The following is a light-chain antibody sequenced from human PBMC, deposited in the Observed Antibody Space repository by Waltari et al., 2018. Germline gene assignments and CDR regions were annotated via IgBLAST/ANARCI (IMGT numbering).Light chain of an antibody. CDR1: QNIGSR. V-gene: IGKV6D-21*02. CDR3: HQIASLPRT. Sequence: EIVLTQSPDFQSVTPEEKVTITCRASQNIGSRLHWYQQTPNQSPKLLNKYASQSISGVPSRFSGSGSGTDFTLTINRLEAEDAAVYYCHQIASLPRTFGPGTKVEIK. CDR2: YAS. J-gene: IGKJ1*01.